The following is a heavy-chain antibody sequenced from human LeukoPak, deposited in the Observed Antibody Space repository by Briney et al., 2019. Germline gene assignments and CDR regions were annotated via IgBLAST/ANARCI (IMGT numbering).Heavy chain of an antibody. CDR2: VSNDGRVQ. D-gene: IGHD4-17*01. V-gene: IGHV3-30*18. J-gene: IGHJ4*02. Sequence: GGSLRLSCAASGFTFSNYGMHCVRQAPGKGLEWVAVVSNDGRVQYYADSVKGRFTISRDNSKNTLSLRMNSLRAEDTAVYYCTKEGGPMAVTTERYSFDQWGQGTLVTVSS. CDR1: GFTFSNYG. CDR3: TKEGGPMAVTTERYSFDQ.